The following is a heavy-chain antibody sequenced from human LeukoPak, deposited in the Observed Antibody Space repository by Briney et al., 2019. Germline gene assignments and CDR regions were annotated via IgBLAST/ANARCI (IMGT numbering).Heavy chain of an antibody. V-gene: IGHV5-51*01. CDR3: ARFRGGALDF. CDR1: EFTFANYW. Sequence: GESLKISCKGSEFTFANYWIGWVRQMPGKGLEWMGIIYPFDSDTRYSPSFQGQVIISADKSISAAYLQWSSMKASDTAMYYCARFRGGALDFWGQGTMVTVSS. CDR2: IYPFDSDT. D-gene: IGHD3-10*01. J-gene: IGHJ3*01.